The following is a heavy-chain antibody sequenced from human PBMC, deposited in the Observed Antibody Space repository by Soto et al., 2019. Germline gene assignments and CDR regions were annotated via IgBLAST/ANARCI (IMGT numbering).Heavy chain of an antibody. CDR3: ARGLLRYGSGTIRRVDYYYYMDV. J-gene: IGHJ6*03. CDR1: GYTFTGYY. CDR2: INPNSGGT. V-gene: IGHV1-2*04. Sequence: QVQLVQSGAEVKKPGASVKVSCKASGYTFTGYYMHWVRQAPGQGLEWMGWINPNSGGTNYAQKFQGWVTMTRDTSISTAYMELSRLRSDDTAVYYCARGLLRYGSGTIRRVDYYYYMDVWGKGTTVTVSS. D-gene: IGHD3-10*01.